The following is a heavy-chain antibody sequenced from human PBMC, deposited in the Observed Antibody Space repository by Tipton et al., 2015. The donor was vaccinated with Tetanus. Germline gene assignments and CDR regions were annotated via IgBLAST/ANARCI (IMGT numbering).Heavy chain of an antibody. CDR1: GFSVRTYY. CDR2: IHSGGNT. Sequence: QLVQSGGGSIQPGGSLRLSCVTSGFSVRTYYMNWVRQAPGKGLEWVGTIHSGGNTYYADSVKGRFTISRDNSKNTLYLQMNSLRAEDTAVYYCARKTFYYDSSGEEDAFDIWGQGTMVTVSS. D-gene: IGHD3-22*01. V-gene: IGHV3-53*01. J-gene: IGHJ3*02. CDR3: ARKTFYYDSSGEEDAFDI.